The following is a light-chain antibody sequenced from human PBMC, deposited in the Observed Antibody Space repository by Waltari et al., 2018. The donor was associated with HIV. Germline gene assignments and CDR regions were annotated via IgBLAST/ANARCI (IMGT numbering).Light chain of an antibody. J-gene: IGLJ2*01. Sequence: QSALTQPPSVSGSPGQSVTISCTGTSSDIGLYNYVSWYQQCPGKAPKLVIFEVTKRPSGVPDRFSRSKSCNTASLTVSWLQPEDEGDYYCSSYAAMNNFYVLFGGGTKLTVL. CDR2: EVT. CDR1: SSDIGLYNY. V-gene: IGLV2-8*01. CDR3: SSYAAMNNFYVL.